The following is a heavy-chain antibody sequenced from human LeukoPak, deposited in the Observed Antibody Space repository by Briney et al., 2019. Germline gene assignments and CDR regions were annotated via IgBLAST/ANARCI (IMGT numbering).Heavy chain of an antibody. CDR1: GGTFSSYA. CDR3: ARDHFGITIFGVVSAGYYYYMDV. Sequence: SVKVSCKASGGTFSSYAISWVRQAPGQGLEWMGGIIPTFGTANYAQKFQGRVTITADESTSTAYMELSSLRSEDTAVYYCARDHFGITIFGVVSAGYYYYMDVWGKGTTVTVSS. D-gene: IGHD3-3*01. V-gene: IGHV1-69*13. CDR2: IIPTFGTA. J-gene: IGHJ6*03.